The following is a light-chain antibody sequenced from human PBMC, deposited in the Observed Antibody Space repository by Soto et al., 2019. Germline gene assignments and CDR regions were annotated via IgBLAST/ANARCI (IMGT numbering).Light chain of an antibody. Sequence: QSVLTQPASVSGSPRQSITISSTGTSSDVGCYNYVSWYQQHPGKAPKLMIYEVSNRPSGVSNRFSGSKSGNTASLTISGLQAEDEADYYCSSYTSSSTRVFGTGNKVTVL. CDR3: SSYTSSSTRV. J-gene: IGLJ1*01. CDR1: SSDVGCYNY. CDR2: EVS. V-gene: IGLV2-14*01.